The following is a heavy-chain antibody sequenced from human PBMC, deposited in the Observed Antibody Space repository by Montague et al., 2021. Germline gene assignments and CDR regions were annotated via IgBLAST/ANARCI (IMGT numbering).Heavy chain of an antibody. J-gene: IGHJ4*02. Sequence: TNYNPSLKSRVTMSADTSKNQVSPKVNSVTSADTAVYYCARQGFYESGGFFIWGLGTLVTVSS. D-gene: IGHD3-22*01. CDR3: ARQGFYESGGFFI. CDR2: T. V-gene: IGHV4-61*07.